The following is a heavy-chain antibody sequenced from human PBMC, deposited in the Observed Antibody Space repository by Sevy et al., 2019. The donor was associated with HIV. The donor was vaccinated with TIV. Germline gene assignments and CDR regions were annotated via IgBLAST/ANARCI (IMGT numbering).Heavy chain of an antibody. Sequence: GGSLRLSCAASGFTFSSYTMNWVRQAPGKGLEWVSSIIISSNYIYYADSLKGRVTISRDNAKNSVYLQRNSRRAEDTAGDYCARRGGVTDDGFDIWGQGTMVTVSS. CDR3: ARRGGVTDDGFDI. CDR2: IIISSNYI. V-gene: IGHV3-21*01. CDR1: GFTFSSYT. D-gene: IGHD2-21*02. J-gene: IGHJ3*02.